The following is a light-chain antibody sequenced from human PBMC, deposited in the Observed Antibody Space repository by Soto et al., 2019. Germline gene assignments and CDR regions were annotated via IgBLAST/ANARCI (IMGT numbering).Light chain of an antibody. CDR2: KAS. CDR1: QSLSGW. J-gene: IGKJ1*01. Sequence: DIQMTQSPSTLSASVGDRVTMACRASQSLSGWLAWYQQKPGKAPNLLIYKASSLQSGVPSRFSGSGSETEFTLTINSLQPDDFATYYCPQYNSYPWTFGQGTKVEIK. CDR3: PQYNSYPWT. V-gene: IGKV1-5*03.